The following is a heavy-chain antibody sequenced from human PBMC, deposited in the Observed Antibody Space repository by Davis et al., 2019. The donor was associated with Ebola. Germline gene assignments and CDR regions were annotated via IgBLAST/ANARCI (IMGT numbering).Heavy chain of an antibody. J-gene: IGHJ3*02. V-gene: IGHV1-69*13. CDR2: IIPVFGTV. D-gene: IGHD4-23*01. CDR3: ARRTVVHLDAFDM. CDR1: GYTFTSYG. Sequence: SVKVSCKASGYTFTSYGISWVRQAPGQGLEWMGGIIPVFGTVKYAQKFQDRVTITADESTSTVYMELSSLTSEDTAVYYCARRTVVHLDAFDMWGQETMVTVSS.